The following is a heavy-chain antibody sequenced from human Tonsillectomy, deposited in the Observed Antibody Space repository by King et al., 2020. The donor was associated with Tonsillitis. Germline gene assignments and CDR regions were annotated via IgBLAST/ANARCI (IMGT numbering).Heavy chain of an antibody. CDR1: GYSISSGYY. D-gene: IGHD1-26*01. J-gene: IGHJ4*02. Sequence: QLQESGPGLVKPSETLSLTCAVSGYSISSGYYWGWIRQPPGKGLEWIGSIYHSGSTYYNPSLKSRVTISVDTSKNQFSLKLSFVTAADTAVYYCARGGIVGARLYDYWGQGTLVTVSS. CDR3: ARGGIVGARLYDY. V-gene: IGHV4-38-2*01. CDR2: IYHSGST.